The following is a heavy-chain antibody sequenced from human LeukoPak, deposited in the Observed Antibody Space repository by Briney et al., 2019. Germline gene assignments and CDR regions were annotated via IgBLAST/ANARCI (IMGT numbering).Heavy chain of an antibody. J-gene: IGHJ4*02. Sequence: VASVTVSCTASGGTFSSYAISWVRQAPGQGLEWMGGIIPIFGTANYAQKFQGRVTITADESTSTAYMELSSLRSEDTAVYYCARGRRYSYGKPDYWGQGTLVTVSS. CDR2: IIPIFGTA. CDR3: ARGRRYSYGKPDY. D-gene: IGHD5-18*01. V-gene: IGHV1-69*13. CDR1: GGTFSSYA.